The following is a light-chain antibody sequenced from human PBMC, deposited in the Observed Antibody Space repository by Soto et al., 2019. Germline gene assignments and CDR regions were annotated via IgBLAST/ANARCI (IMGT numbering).Light chain of an antibody. CDR1: QTIDSW. Sequence: DIQMTQSPSTLSAPVGHRVTVTCRASQTIDSWLAWYQQRPGKPPNLLIYKASTLASGVPSRFSGSGSGTDFTLTISSLQSEDFAVYYCHQYDDGPYTFGQGTKVDIK. CDR3: HQYDDGPYT. V-gene: IGKV1-5*03. CDR2: KAS. J-gene: IGKJ2*01.